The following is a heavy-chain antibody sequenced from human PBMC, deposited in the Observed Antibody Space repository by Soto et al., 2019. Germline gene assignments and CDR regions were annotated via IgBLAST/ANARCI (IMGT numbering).Heavy chain of an antibody. V-gene: IGHV3-74*01. Sequence: EVQLVESGGGLVQPGGSLRLSCAASGFTFNSYWMHWVRQAPGKGLVWVSRINPDGRSTNYADSEKGRFTISRDNAKNTLYLQMNSLSAEDTAVYHCARGGLQGSGNHYNDNWGQGTLVTVSS. D-gene: IGHD3-10*01. CDR2: INPDGRST. CDR1: GFTFNSYW. J-gene: IGHJ4*02. CDR3: ARGGLQGSGNHYNDN.